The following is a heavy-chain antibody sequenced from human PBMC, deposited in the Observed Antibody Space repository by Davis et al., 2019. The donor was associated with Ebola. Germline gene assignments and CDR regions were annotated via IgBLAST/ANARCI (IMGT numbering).Heavy chain of an antibody. J-gene: IGHJ4*02. CDR2: INHSGRT. CDR1: GGSFSGYY. D-gene: IGHD1/OR15-1a*01. V-gene: IGHV4-34*01. CDR3: ARRPLTDSEHYRFDL. Sequence: SETLSLTCAVYGGSFSGYYWSWIRQPPGKGLEWIGEINHSGRTYYSPSLTSRVTISVDTSKNQFSLKLFAVTATDTGVYYCARRPLTDSEHYRFDLWGPGTLVTVSS.